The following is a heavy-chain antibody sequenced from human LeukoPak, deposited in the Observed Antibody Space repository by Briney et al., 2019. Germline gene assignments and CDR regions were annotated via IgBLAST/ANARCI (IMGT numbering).Heavy chain of an antibody. Sequence: GGSLRLSCAASVFTFSSYAMSWVRQAPGKGLEWVSAISGSGGSTYYADSVKGRFTISRDNSKNTLYLQMNSLRAEDTAVYYCAKDSGYTYSGYDTDYWGQGTLVTVSS. CDR1: VFTFSSYA. V-gene: IGHV3-23*01. J-gene: IGHJ4*02. D-gene: IGHD5-12*01. CDR3: AKDSGYTYSGYDTDY. CDR2: ISGSGGST.